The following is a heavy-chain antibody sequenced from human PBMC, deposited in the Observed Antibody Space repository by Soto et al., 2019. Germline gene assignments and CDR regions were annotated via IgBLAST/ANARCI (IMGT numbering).Heavy chain of an antibody. J-gene: IGHJ4*02. Sequence: PGWSLRLSCLASVFTFSSYAMSWCRQAPGKGLEWVSAVSGSGDNTYYADSVKGRFTISRDNAKNSLYLQMNSLRAEDTALYYCAKDMGGNWNYGITFGYWGQGTLVTVSS. CDR2: VSGSGDNT. CDR1: VFTFSSYA. D-gene: IGHD1-7*01. V-gene: IGHV3-23*01. CDR3: AKDMGGNWNYGITFGY.